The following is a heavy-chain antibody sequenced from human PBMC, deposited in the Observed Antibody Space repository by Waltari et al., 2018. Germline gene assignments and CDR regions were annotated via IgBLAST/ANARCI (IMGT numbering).Heavy chain of an antibody. CDR3: ARDRGFDP. J-gene: IGHJ5*02. D-gene: IGHD3-10*01. CDR2: ISNDGSNK. V-gene: IGHV3-30*01. Sequence: QVQLVESGGGVVQPGRSLRLSCAASGFTFSSYAMHWVRQAPGKGLEWVTVISNDGSNKYYADSGKGRFTISRDNSKNTLYLQMNSLRAEDTAVYYCARDRGFDPWGQGTLVTVSS. CDR1: GFTFSSYA.